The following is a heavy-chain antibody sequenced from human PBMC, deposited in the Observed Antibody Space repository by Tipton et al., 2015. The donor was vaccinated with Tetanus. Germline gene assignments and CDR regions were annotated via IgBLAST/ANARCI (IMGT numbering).Heavy chain of an antibody. Sequence: TLSLTCTVSGDSISSHYWNWIRQPPGKGLEWIGYFSYSGSSNYNPSLKSRATISGDTSKNQFSLKLSSVTPADTAVYYCARGSSVWSWYMQHWGQGTLVTVSS. J-gene: IGHJ1*01. CDR1: GDSISSHY. V-gene: IGHV4-59*11. D-gene: IGHD2-2*01. CDR3: ARGSSVWSWYMQH. CDR2: FSYSGSS.